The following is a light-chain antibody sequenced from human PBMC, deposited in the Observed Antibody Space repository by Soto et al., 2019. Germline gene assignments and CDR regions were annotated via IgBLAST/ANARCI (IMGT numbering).Light chain of an antibody. CDR2: WAS. CDR1: QSVLYSSNNKNY. Sequence: DIVMTQSPDSLAVSLGERATINCKSSQSVLYSSNNKNYLAWYQQKPGQPPKLLIYWASTRESGVPDRFSGSGSGKDFTLTISSLQAEDVAVYYCQQYSSTPRGTFGQGTKVEIK. J-gene: IGKJ1*01. V-gene: IGKV4-1*01. CDR3: QQYSSTPRGT.